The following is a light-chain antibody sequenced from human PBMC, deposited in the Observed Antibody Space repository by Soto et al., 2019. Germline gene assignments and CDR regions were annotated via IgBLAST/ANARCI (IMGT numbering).Light chain of an antibody. J-gene: IGKJ2*01. Sequence: DIVMTQSPLSLAVTPGEPASISCRSSQSVLRTSGSNFVDWYLQKPGQSPQLLIYLGSNRASGVPDKFRGSGSGIDFTLEISRVEAEDVGIYYCMQTLQIPSTFGQGTRLEL. CDR3: MQTLQIPST. CDR1: QSVLRTSGSNF. CDR2: LGS. V-gene: IGKV2-28*01.